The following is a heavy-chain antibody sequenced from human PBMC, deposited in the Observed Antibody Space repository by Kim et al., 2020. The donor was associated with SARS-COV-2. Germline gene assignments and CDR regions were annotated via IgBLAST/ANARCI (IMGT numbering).Heavy chain of an antibody. D-gene: IGHD6-19*01. Sequence: FQGRVTITADESTSTAYMELSSLRSEDTAVYYCARSSGWDNYYYYYGMDVWGQGTTVTVSS. CDR3: ARSSGWDNYYYYYGMDV. V-gene: IGHV1-69*01. J-gene: IGHJ6*02.